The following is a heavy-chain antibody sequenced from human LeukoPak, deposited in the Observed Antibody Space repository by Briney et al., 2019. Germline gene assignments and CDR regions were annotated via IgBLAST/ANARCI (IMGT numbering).Heavy chain of an antibody. D-gene: IGHD6-13*01. J-gene: IGHJ4*02. CDR1: GFTFSSYW. Sequence: GGSLRLSCAASGFTFSSYWMSWVRQAPGEGLEWVSVIYSGGSTYYADSVKGRFTISRDNSKNTLYLQMNSLRAEDTAVYYCASRPGIANYWGQGTLVTVSS. CDR3: ASRPGIANY. V-gene: IGHV3-66*01. CDR2: IYSGGST.